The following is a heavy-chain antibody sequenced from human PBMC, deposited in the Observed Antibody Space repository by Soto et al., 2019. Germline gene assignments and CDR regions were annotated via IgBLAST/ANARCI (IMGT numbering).Heavy chain of an antibody. D-gene: IGHD3-22*01. CDR3: ERERDDTSWSTAENFQY. CDR2: FEPEDGER. V-gene: IGHV1-24*01. J-gene: IGHJ1*01. Sequence: SAVKGCGKVAGYTLTEVSMHWVRQAPGKGRDWMGGFEPEDGERSYAQKFQGRVTMTEDTATDTAYMELSSLRSEEKDVYYCERERDDTSWSTAENFQYWGQGTLVTVSS. CDR1: GYTLTEVS.